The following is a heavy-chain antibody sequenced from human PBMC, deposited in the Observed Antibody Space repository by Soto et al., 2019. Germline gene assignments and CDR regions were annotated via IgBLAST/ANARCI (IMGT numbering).Heavy chain of an antibody. V-gene: IGHV3-23*01. CDR3: AKDRGSGGIVTGTPDS. CDR2: LSAGGST. Sequence: GGSLRLSCAVSVLTLISSAMTWVRQAPGKGLEWVSTLSAGGSTYYAASVKGRFTISRNSSENSLYLQMGSLKAEDTAVYFCAKDRGSGGIVTGTPDSWGPGTQVTVSS. CDR1: VLTLISSA. J-gene: IGHJ4*02. D-gene: IGHD3-9*01.